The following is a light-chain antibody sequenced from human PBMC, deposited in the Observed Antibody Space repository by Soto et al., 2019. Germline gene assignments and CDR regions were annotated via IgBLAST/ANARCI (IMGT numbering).Light chain of an antibody. CDR1: QSVSSSY. V-gene: IGKV3-20*01. CDR3: QQYGSSPPWT. CDR2: GAS. J-gene: IGKJ1*01. Sequence: EIVLTQSPGTLSLSPGERATLSCRASQSVSSSYLAWYQQKPGQAPRLLIYGASSRATGIPDRFSGSGSGTDFTLIISRLEPEDFAVYYCQQYGSSPPWTFGQGTTVEIK.